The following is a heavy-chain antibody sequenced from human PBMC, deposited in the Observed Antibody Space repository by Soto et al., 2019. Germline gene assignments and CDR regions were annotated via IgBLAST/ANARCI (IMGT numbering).Heavy chain of an antibody. CDR1: GGSISSGDYY. J-gene: IGHJ4*02. CDR2: SHYSGST. Sequence: SETLSLTCTVSGGSISSGDYYWSWIRQPPGKGLEWIGYSHYSGSTDYNSYLKSRVTISVDMSKNQVSLKLSSVTAADTAVYYCARDNGDYVYDYWGQGTLVTVSS. CDR3: ARDNGDYVYDY. V-gene: IGHV4-61*08. D-gene: IGHD4-17*01.